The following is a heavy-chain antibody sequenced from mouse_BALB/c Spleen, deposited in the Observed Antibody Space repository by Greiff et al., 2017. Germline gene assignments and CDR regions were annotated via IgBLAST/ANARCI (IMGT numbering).Heavy chain of an antibody. V-gene: IGHV5-9-3*01. CDR3: ARRGYDEYYFDY. Sequence: EVKVVESGGGLVKPGGSLKLSCAASGFTFSSYAMSWVRQTPEKRLEWVATISSGGSYTYYPDSVKGRFTISRDNAKNTLYLQMSSLRSEDTAMYYCARRGYDEYYFDYWGQGTTLTVSS. D-gene: IGHD2-14*01. J-gene: IGHJ2*01. CDR2: ISSGGSYT. CDR1: GFTFSSYA.